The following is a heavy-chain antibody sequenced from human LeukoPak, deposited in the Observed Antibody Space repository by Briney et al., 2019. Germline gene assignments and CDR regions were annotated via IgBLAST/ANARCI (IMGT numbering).Heavy chain of an antibody. CDR3: ATVFDF. CDR1: GFTFSGYA. CDR2: ISYDENNK. J-gene: IGHJ5*01. Sequence: PGGSLRLSCAASGFTFSGYAIHWVRQAPGKGLEWVAIISYDENNKYYADSVKGRFTISRDNSKNTLYLQMNSLRAEDTAVYYCATVFDFWGQGTLVTVSS. V-gene: IGHV3-30-3*01.